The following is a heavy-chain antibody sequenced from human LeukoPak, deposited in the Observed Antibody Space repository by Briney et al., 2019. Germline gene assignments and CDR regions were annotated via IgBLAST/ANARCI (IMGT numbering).Heavy chain of an antibody. CDR2: IRYDGSNK. CDR1: GFTFSSYG. D-gene: IGHD5-18*01. Sequence: GGSLRLSCAASGFTFSSYGMHWVRQAPGKGLEWVAFIRYDGSNKYYADSVKGRFTISRDNSKNTLYLQMNSLRAEDTAVYYCARGTHTRGYSYGEYDMDVWGKGTTVTISS. J-gene: IGHJ6*03. V-gene: IGHV3-30*02. CDR3: ARGTHTRGYSYGEYDMDV.